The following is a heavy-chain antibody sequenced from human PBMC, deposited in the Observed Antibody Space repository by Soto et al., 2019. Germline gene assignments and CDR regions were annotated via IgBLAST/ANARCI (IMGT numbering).Heavy chain of an antibody. Sequence: SETLSLTSAVYGGSFSRYHWSWIRQPLGKGLEWIGEINHSGSTNYNPSLKSRVTISVDASKNQFPLRLSSVTAADTAVYYCARRRYNWNTSPFSLKREYSGQGTVVHVAP. V-gene: IGHV4-34*01. CDR2: INHSGST. J-gene: IGHJ4*02. CDR3: ARRRYNWNTSPFSLKREY. CDR1: GGSFSRYH. D-gene: IGHD1-20*01.